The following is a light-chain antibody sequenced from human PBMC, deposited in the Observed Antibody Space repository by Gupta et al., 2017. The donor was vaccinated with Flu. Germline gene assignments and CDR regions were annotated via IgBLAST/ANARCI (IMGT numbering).Light chain of an antibody. CDR1: QSVSVN. J-gene: IGKJ3*01. Sequence: ATLSVSAGEGATLSCRASQSVSVNLDWYQQKPGQAPRLLMYGASTMDTGIPARFSGSGSGTEFTLTISSLQSEDSAVYYCQQYNNWPPFTFGHGTKVDIK. CDR2: GAS. V-gene: IGKV3-15*01. CDR3: QQYNNWPPFT.